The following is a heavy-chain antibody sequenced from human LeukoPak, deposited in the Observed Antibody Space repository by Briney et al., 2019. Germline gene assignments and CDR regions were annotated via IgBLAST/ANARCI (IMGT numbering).Heavy chain of an antibody. Sequence: ASVKVSCKASGYTFTSYGINWVRQAPGQGLEWMGWISAHNGNTNYAQNLQGRVTMTTDTSTSTAYMELRSLRSDDTAVYYCAKSPYDNLFNWFDPWGQGTLVTVSS. J-gene: IGHJ5*02. CDR1: GYTFTSYG. CDR3: AKSPYDNLFNWFDP. CDR2: ISAHNGNT. V-gene: IGHV1-18*01. D-gene: IGHD3-9*01.